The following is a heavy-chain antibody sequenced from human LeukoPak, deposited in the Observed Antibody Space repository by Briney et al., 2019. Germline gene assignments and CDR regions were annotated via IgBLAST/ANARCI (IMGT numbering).Heavy chain of an antibody. J-gene: IGHJ2*01. Sequence: PSETLSLTCAVYGGSFSGYYWSWIRQPPGKGLEWIGEINHSGSTNYNPSLKNRVTISVDTSKNQFSLKLSSVTAADTAVYYCARDHTRITIFGVVPPDWYFDLWGRGTLVTVSS. D-gene: IGHD3-3*01. V-gene: IGHV4-34*01. CDR1: GGSFSGYY. CDR3: ARDHTRITIFGVVPPDWYFDL. CDR2: INHSGST.